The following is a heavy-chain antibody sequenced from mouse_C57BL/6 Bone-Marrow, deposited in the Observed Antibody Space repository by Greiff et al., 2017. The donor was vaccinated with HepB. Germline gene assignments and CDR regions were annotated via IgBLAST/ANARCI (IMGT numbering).Heavy chain of an antibody. Sequence: QVQLQQPGTELVKPGASVKLSCKASGYTFTSYWMHWVKQRPGQGLEWIGNINPSNGGTNYNEKFKSKGTLTVAKSSSTAYMQLSSLTSEDTAVYYCAQTAQAAYYLDYWGQGTTLTVSS. CDR2: INPSNGGT. J-gene: IGHJ2*01. CDR1: GYTFTSYW. D-gene: IGHD3-2*02. V-gene: IGHV1-53*01. CDR3: AQTAQAAYYLDY.